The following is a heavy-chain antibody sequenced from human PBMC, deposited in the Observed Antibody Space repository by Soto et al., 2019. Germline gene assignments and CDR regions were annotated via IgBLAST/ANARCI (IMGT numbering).Heavy chain of an antibody. D-gene: IGHD6-19*01. V-gene: IGHV3-74*01. CDR3: GRDQTMAGPTTLDY. J-gene: IGHJ4*02. Sequence: EVQLVESGGGLVQPGGSLRLSCAASGFTFSRYWMHWVRQAPGKGLVWVSRISSDGSNIIYADSVKGRFTISRDDAKNTLYLQMNNLRDEDTAVYYCGRDQTMAGPTTLDYWGQGALVTVPS. CDR2: ISSDGSNI. CDR1: GFTFSRYW.